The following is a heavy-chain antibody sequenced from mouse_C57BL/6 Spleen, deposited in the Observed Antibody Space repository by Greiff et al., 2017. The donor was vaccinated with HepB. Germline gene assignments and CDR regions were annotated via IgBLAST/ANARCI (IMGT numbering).Heavy chain of an antibody. Sequence: PQQSGAELARPGASVKLSCKASGYTFTSYGISWVKQRTGQGLEWIGAIYPRSGNTYYYEKFKGKATLTADKSSSTAYMELSSLTSEDSAVDFCARWGKGAAYWGQGTLVTVSA. CDR3: ARWGKGAAY. CDR1: GYTFTSYG. V-gene: IGHV1-81*01. CDR2: IYPRSGNT. J-gene: IGHJ3*01.